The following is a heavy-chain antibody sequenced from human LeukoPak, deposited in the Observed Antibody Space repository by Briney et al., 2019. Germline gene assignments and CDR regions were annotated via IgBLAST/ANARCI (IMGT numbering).Heavy chain of an antibody. J-gene: IGHJ4*02. V-gene: IGHV4-30-2*01. CDR1: GGSISSGGYY. CDR2: IYHSGST. Sequence: PSETLSLTCTVSGGSISSGGYYWSWIRQPPGKGLEWIGYIYHSGSTYYNPSLKSRVTISVDRSKNQISLKLSSVTAADTAVYYCTSGNDYSNYYFDYWGQGTLVTVSS. CDR3: TSGNDYSNYYFDY. D-gene: IGHD4-11*01.